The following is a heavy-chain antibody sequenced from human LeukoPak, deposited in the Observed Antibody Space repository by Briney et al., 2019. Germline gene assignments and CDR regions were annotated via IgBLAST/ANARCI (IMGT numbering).Heavy chain of an antibody. CDR1: GFTFSSYW. CDR2: ISGSGGDT. D-gene: IGHD3-10*01. V-gene: IGHV3-23*01. Sequence: PGGSLRLSCAASGFTFSSYWMHWVRQAPGKGLEWVSAISGSGGDTYYADSVKGRFTISRDNSKNTLYVQMNSLRAEDTAVYYCAKDGYGSVDVWGQGTTVTVSS. J-gene: IGHJ6*02. CDR3: AKDGYGSVDV.